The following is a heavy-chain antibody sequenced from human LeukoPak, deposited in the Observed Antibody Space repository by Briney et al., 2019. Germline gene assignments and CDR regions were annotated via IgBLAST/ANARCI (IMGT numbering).Heavy chain of an antibody. CDR3: ARGLPTYYYDSSGYSALEY. CDR1: GYTFTSYG. V-gene: IGHV1-18*01. Sequence: PAASVKVSCKASGYTFTSYGISWVQQAPGQGLEWMGWISAYNGNTNYAQKLQGRVTMTTDTSTSTAYMELRSLRSDDTAVYYCARGLPTYYYDSSGYSALEYWGQGTLVTVSS. D-gene: IGHD3-22*01. J-gene: IGHJ4*02. CDR2: ISAYNGNT.